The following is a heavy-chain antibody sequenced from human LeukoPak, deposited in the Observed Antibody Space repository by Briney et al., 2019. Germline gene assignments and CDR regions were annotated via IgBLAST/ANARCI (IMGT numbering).Heavy chain of an antibody. J-gene: IGHJ1*01. D-gene: IGHD5-18*01. Sequence: PSETLSLTCAVYGGSFSGCYWSWIRQPPGKGLEWIGEINHSGSTNYNPSLKSRVTISVDTSKNQFSLKLSSVTAADTAVYYCARVGIRLWLRVYFQHWGQGTLVTVSS. CDR3: ARVGIRLWLRVYFQH. V-gene: IGHV4-34*01. CDR2: INHSGST. CDR1: GGSFSGCY.